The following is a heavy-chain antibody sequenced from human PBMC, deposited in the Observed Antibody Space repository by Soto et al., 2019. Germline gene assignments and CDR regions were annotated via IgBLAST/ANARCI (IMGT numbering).Heavy chain of an antibody. CDR1: GYTFTSYG. Sequence: ASVKVSCKTPGYTFTSYGISWVRQAPGQGLEWMAWISAYNGNTNYAQKLQGRVTMTTDTSTSTAYMELRSLRSDDTAVYYCARGGEQYYYYYGMDVWGQGTTVTVSS. CDR3: ARGGEQYYYYYGMDV. CDR2: ISAYNGNT. V-gene: IGHV1-18*04. J-gene: IGHJ6*02. D-gene: IGHD3-16*01.